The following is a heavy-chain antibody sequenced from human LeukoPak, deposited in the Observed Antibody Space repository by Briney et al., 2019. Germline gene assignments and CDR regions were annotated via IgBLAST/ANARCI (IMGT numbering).Heavy chain of an antibody. CDR1: GYTFTSYG. Sequence: ASVKVSCKASGYTFTSYGISWVRQAPGQGLEWMGWISAYNGNTNYAQKFQGRVTMTTDTSTSTAYMELRSLRSDDTAVYYCARDLYGDYVGDYWGQGTLVTVSS. D-gene: IGHD4-17*01. CDR3: ARDLYGDYVGDY. CDR2: ISAYNGNT. J-gene: IGHJ4*02. V-gene: IGHV1-18*01.